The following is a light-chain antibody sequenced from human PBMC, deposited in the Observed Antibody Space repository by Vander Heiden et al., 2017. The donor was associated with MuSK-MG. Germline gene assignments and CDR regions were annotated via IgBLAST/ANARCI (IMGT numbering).Light chain of an antibody. CDR1: LGISAW. V-gene: IGKV1-5*03. CDR2: GAS. Sequence: DIQMTQSPSTLSASIGDRVTIPCRASLGISAWLAWYQQKPGKAPKLLISGASTLESGVPPRFTGSPSGTEFTLTISSLQPDDLATYHCQQYCHYPRTFGQGTKVEI. CDR3: QQYCHYPRT. J-gene: IGKJ1*01.